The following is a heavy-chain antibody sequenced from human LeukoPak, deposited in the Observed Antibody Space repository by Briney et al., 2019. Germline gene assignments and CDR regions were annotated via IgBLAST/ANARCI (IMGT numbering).Heavy chain of an antibody. CDR3: ATYSSLNRREFQY. Sequence: GRSLRLSCAASGFTFSSYAMHWVRQAPGKGLEWVAVISSDGNNKYYADSVKGRFTISRDNAKNSLYLQMNSLRAEDTAVYYCATYSSLNRREFQYWGQGTLLTVSS. V-gene: IGHV3-30-3*01. CDR2: ISSDGNNK. CDR1: GFTFSSYA. J-gene: IGHJ1*01. D-gene: IGHD3-22*01.